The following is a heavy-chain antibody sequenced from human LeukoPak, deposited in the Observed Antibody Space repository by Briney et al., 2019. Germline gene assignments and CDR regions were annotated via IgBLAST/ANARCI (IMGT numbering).Heavy chain of an antibody. V-gene: IGHV1-18*01. D-gene: IGHD3-22*01. CDR2: ISAYNGNT. CDR3: VSRYDSSPHDAFDI. J-gene: IGHJ3*02. CDR1: GYTFTSYG. Sequence: ASVKVSCKASGYTFTSYGISWVRQAPGQGLEWMGWISAYNGNTNYAQKLQGRVTMTTDTSTSTAYMELRSLRSDDTAVYYCVSRYDSSPHDAFDIWGQGTMVTVSS.